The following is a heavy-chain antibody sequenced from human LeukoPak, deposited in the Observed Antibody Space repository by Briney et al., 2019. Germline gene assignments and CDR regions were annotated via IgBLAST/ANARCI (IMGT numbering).Heavy chain of an antibody. J-gene: IGHJ3*02. Sequence: PGGSLRLSCVAPGFTFSSSAISWIRQAPGKGLEWVSSISVGGASTYYADSVKGRFTVSRDNSKSTLYLQMNSLSAEDTAVYYCARDTEEMATWGAFDIWGQGTMVTVSS. CDR3: ARDTEEMATWGAFDI. CDR1: GFTFSSSA. CDR2: ISVGGAST. D-gene: IGHD5-24*01. V-gene: IGHV3-23*01.